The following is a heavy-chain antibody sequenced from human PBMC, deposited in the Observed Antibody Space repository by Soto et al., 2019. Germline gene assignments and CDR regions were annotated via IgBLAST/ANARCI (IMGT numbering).Heavy chain of an antibody. J-gene: IGHJ6*02. D-gene: IGHD3-3*01. Sequence: SETLSLTCAVYGGSFSGYYWSWIRQPPGKGLEWIGEINHSGSTNYNPSLKSRVTISVDTSKNQFSLKLSSVTAADTAVYYCARGQKYYDFRSGLRYGMDVWGQGTTVNVSS. CDR1: GGSFSGYY. V-gene: IGHV4-34*01. CDR3: ARGQKYYDFRSGLRYGMDV. CDR2: INHSGST.